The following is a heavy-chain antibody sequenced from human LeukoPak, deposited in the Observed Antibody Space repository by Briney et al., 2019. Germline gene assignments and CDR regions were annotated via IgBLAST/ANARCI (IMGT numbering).Heavy chain of an antibody. CDR1: GGSFSGYY. J-gene: IGHJ5*02. CDR3: AGRSWRLLWNWFAP. Sequence: SETLSLTCAVYGGSFSGYYWSWIRQSPGKGLEWIGEINDSGSTNYNPSLKSRVTISVDTSKNQFSLKLTSVTAADTAVYYCAGRSWRLLWNWFAPWGQGTLVTVSS. D-gene: IGHD2-21*02. CDR2: INDSGST. V-gene: IGHV4-34*01.